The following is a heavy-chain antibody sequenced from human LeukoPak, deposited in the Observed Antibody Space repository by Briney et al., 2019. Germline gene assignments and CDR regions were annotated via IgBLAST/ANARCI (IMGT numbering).Heavy chain of an antibody. CDR2: IKEDGSEK. V-gene: IGHV3-7*03. CDR3: ARSADSSGYFREIPLYYFDY. J-gene: IGHJ4*02. D-gene: IGHD3-22*01. Sequence: GGSLRLSCAASGFTFRSYWMSWVRQAPGKGLEWVANIKEDGSEKYYVDSVKGRFTTSRDSAKNSLYLQMNSLRVEDTAVYYCARSADSSGYFREIPLYYFDYWGQGTLVTVSS. CDR1: GFTFRSYW.